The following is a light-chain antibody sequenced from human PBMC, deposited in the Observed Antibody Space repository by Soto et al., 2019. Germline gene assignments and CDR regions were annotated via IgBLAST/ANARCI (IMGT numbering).Light chain of an antibody. V-gene: IGKV1-5*03. CDR1: ESISSW. CDR3: QQYNSSPWT. CDR2: KAS. Sequence: DLQMTQSPSTLSASVGDRVTITCRASESISSWLAWYQQKPGKAPKVLIYKASSLQSGVPSRFSGSGSGTEFTLTISSLQPDDFATYYCQQYNSSPWTFGQGTKVEIK. J-gene: IGKJ1*01.